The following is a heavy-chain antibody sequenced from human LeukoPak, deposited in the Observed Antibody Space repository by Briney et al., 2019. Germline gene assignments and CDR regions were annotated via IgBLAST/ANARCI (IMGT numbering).Heavy chain of an antibody. Sequence: ASVKVSCKASGYTFTSYGISWVRQAPGQGLEWMGWISAYNGNTSYAQKLQGRVTMTTDTSTSTAYMELRSLRSDDTAVYYCARDGILTRTGIVGAYPFDYWGQGTLVTVSS. D-gene: IGHD1-26*01. CDR3: ARDGILTRTGIVGAYPFDY. V-gene: IGHV1-18*01. CDR2: ISAYNGNT. J-gene: IGHJ4*02. CDR1: GYTFTSYG.